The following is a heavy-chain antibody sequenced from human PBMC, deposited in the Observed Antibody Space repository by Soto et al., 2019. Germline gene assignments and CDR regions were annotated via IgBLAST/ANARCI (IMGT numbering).Heavy chain of an antibody. V-gene: IGHV1-8*01. Sequence: GASVKVSCKASGYTFTSYDINWVRQATGQGLEWMGWMNPNSGNTGYAQKFQGRVTMTRNTSISTAYMELSSLRSEDTAVYYCARGRYCTNGVCPRMDVWGQGTTVT. CDR2: MNPNSGNT. CDR1: GYTFTSYD. D-gene: IGHD2-8*01. CDR3: ARGRYCTNGVCPRMDV. J-gene: IGHJ6*02.